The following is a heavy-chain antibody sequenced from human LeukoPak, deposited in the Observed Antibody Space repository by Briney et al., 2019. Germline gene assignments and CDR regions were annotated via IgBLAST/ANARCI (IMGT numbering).Heavy chain of an antibody. CDR1: GGSISRYY. CDR2: IYYSGST. J-gene: IGHJ6*03. Sequence: SETLSLTCTVSGGSISRYYWSWIRQPPGKGLEWIGYIYYSGSTNYNPSLKSRDTISVDTSKNQFSLKLSSVTAADTAVYYCARALGYDSSGYPYYYYYYTDVWGKGTTVTVSS. V-gene: IGHV4-59*01. CDR3: ARALGYDSSGYPYYYYYYTDV. D-gene: IGHD3-22*01.